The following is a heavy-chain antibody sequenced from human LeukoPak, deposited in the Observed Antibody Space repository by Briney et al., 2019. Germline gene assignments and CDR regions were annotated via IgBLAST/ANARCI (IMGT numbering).Heavy chain of an antibody. CDR3: ARLDSSGYYLYFDY. D-gene: IGHD3-22*01. CDR2: IYYSGST. Sequence: PSETLSLTCAVYGGSFSGYYWSWIRQPPGKGLEWIGSIYYSGSTYYNPSLKSRVTISVDTSKNQFSLKLSSVTAADTAVYYCARLDSSGYYLYFDYWGQGTLVTVSS. J-gene: IGHJ4*02. V-gene: IGHV4-34*01. CDR1: GGSFSGYY.